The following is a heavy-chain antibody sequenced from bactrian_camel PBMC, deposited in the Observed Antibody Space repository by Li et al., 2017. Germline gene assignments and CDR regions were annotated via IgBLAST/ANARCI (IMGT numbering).Heavy chain of an antibody. V-gene: IGHV3S1*01. J-gene: IGHJ4*01. CDR3: AEGRGSRGEHCYSLNY. CDR2: IVAGGSST. CDR1: GYTFNTNY. D-gene: IGHD6*01. Sequence: VQLVESGGGSVETGGSLRLSCAVSGYTFNTNYVAWFRQSPGKEREGVAAIVAGGSSTNYAASVKGRFTISQDSARNTVYLQMNNLQPEDTATYYCAEGRGSRGEHCYSLNYWGQGTQVTVS.